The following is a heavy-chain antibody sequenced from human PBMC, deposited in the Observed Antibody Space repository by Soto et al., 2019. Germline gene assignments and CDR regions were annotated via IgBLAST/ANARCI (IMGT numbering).Heavy chain of an antibody. D-gene: IGHD3-16*01. Sequence: QVQLVQSGAEVKKPGSSVKVSCKASGGTFSSYAISWVRQAPGQGLEWMGGIIPNFGTANYAQKFQGRVTITEDESTSKAYMELSSLRSEDSAVYYCARDVLSPGPGYFDYWCQGRLVTVSS. CDR1: GGTFSSYA. J-gene: IGHJ4*02. CDR3: ARDVLSPGPGYFDY. CDR2: IIPNFGTA. V-gene: IGHV1-69*01.